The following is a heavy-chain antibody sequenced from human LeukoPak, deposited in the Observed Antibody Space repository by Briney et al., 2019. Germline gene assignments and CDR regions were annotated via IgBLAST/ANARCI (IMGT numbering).Heavy chain of an antibody. CDR3: ARDNSVEDTAWWFDP. Sequence: ASVKVSCKASGGTFSSYAISWVRQAPGQGLEWMGGIIPIFGTANYAQNFQGRVTITADKSTSTAYMELSSLRSEDTAVYYCARDNSVEDTAWWFDPWGQGTLVTVSS. V-gene: IGHV1-69*06. CDR2: IIPIFGTA. J-gene: IGHJ5*02. CDR1: GGTFSSYA. D-gene: IGHD4-23*01.